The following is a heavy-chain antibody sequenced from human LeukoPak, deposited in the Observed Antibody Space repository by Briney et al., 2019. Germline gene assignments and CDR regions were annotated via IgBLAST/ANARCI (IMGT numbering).Heavy chain of an antibody. CDR3: ARGPHHDPNFDY. CDR2: ISSSSSYI. D-gene: IGHD1-14*01. J-gene: IGHJ4*02. CDR1: GFTFSSYS. V-gene: IGHV3-21*01. Sequence: GGSLRLSCAASGFTFSSYSMNWVRQAPGKGLEWVSSISSSSSYIYYADSVKGRFTISRDNAKNSLYLHMNSLRAEDTAVYYCARGPHHDPNFDYWGQGTLVTVSS.